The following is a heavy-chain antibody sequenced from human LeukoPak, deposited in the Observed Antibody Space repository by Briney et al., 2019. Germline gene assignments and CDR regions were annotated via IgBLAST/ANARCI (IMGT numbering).Heavy chain of an antibody. CDR2: ISAYNGNT. Sequence: ASVKVSCKASGYTFTSYGISWVRQAPGQGLEWMGWISAYNGNTNYAQKLQGRVTMTTDTSTSTAYMELRSLRSDDTAVYYCARVKEYGDYFYYMDVWGKGTTVTVSS. CDR1: GYTFTSYG. CDR3: ARVKEYGDYFYYMDV. V-gene: IGHV1-18*01. J-gene: IGHJ6*03. D-gene: IGHD4-17*01.